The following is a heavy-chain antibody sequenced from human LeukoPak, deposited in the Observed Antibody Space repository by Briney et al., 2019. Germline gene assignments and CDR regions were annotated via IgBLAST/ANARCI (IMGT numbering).Heavy chain of an antibody. CDR3: ARDRYSSTWYDDAFDI. J-gene: IGHJ3*02. Sequence: RASETLSLTCTVSGGSISGYYWNWIRQPAGKGLEWIGRIYTSGSTNYNPSLKSRVTMSVDTSKNRFSLKLSSVTAADTAVYYCARDRYSSTWYDDAFDIWGQGTMVTVSS. V-gene: IGHV4-4*07. D-gene: IGHD6-13*01. CDR1: GGSISGYY. CDR2: IYTSGST.